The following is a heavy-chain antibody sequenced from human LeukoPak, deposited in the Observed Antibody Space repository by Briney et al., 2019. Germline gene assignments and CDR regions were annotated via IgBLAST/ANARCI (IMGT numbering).Heavy chain of an antibody. CDR3: ARHARGYSYGRLDY. D-gene: IGHD5-18*01. V-gene: IGHV4-34*01. J-gene: IGHJ4*02. Sequence: PSETLSLTCAVYGGSFSGYYWSWIRQPPGKGLEWIGEINHSGSTNYNPSLKSRVTISVDTSKNQFSLKLSSVTAADTAVYYCARHARGYSYGRLDYWGQGTLVTVSS. CDR2: INHSGST. CDR1: GGSFSGYY.